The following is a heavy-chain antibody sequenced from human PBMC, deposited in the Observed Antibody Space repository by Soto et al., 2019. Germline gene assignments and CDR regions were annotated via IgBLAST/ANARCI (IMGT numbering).Heavy chain of an antibody. CDR3: ARDLCSGGSCYANWFDP. CDR2: ISYDGSNK. J-gene: IGHJ5*02. D-gene: IGHD2-15*01. CDR1: GFTFSSYA. Sequence: QVQLVESGGGVVQPGRSLRLSCAASGFTFSSYAMHWVRQAPGKGLEWVAVISYDGSNKYYADSVKGRFTISRDNSKNRLYLQMNSLRAEDTAVYYCARDLCSGGSCYANWFDPWGQGNLVTVSS. V-gene: IGHV3-30-3*01.